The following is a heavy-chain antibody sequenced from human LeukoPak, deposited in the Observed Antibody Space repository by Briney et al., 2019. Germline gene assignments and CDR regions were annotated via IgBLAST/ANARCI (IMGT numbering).Heavy chain of an antibody. J-gene: IGHJ4*02. D-gene: IGHD1-14*01. Sequence: GGSLRLSCAASGFTFSNYWMSWVRQAPGKGLEWVANIKQEGSEKYYVGSVKGRFTISRDNADNSLYLQMNSLRAEDTAVYYCARLRTFDYWGQGTLVTVSS. CDR2: IKQEGSEK. CDR3: ARLRTFDY. V-gene: IGHV3-7*03. CDR1: GFTFSNYW.